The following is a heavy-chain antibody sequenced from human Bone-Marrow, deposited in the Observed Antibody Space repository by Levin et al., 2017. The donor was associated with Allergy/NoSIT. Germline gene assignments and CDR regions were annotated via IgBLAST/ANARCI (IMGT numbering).Heavy chain of an antibody. CDR3: ARDPSNNDLWSGDGAFEL. D-gene: IGHD3-3*01. Sequence: SETLSLTCTVSGGSISSSYWSWIRQAPGKGLEWIGYILYTGRTHYKPSLKSRVTISIDTSKNQFSLKLSSVTAADTAVYYCARDPSNNDLWSGDGAFELWGQGTMVVVSS. J-gene: IGHJ3*01. CDR1: GGSISSSY. CDR2: ILYTGRT. V-gene: IGHV4-59*01.